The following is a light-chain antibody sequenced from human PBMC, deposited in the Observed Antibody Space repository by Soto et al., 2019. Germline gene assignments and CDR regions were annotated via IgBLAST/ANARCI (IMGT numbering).Light chain of an antibody. CDR1: QSVSSN. Sequence: VIEQSLFALSVSKRERATLSCRASQSVSSNLAWYQQKPGQAPRLLIYGASARATGIPARFTGSGSGTEFTLTISSLQSEDVAVYYCQQYNNWPPITFGPGTLLEIK. J-gene: IGKJ5*01. V-gene: IGKV3-15*01. CDR3: QQYNNWPPIT. CDR2: GAS.